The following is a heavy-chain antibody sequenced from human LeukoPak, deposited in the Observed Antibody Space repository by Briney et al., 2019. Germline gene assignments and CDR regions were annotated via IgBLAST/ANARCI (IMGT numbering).Heavy chain of an antibody. V-gene: IGHV3-30*02. Sequence: PGGSLRLSCAASGFTFSSYGMHWVRQAPGKGLEWVAFIRYDGSNKYYADSVKGRFTISRDNSKNTLYLQMNSLRAEDTAVYYCARGTPTIFGVVDLYYFYYYMDVWGKGTTVTVSS. CDR3: ARGTPTIFGVVDLYYFYYYMDV. CDR2: IRYDGSNK. CDR1: GFTFSSYG. D-gene: IGHD3-3*01. J-gene: IGHJ6*03.